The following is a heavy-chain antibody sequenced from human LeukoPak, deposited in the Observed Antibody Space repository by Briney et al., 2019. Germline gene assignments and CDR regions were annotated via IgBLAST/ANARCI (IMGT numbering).Heavy chain of an antibody. V-gene: IGHV4-59*11. Sequence: KPLETLSLTCTVSGVSINGHYWSWIRQPPGKGLEWIGFIYDNESANYKSSLESRVTMTVDTSKNQVSLKLNSVTAADTAVYYCARVLQNYYHLDVWGEGTTVTVSS. CDR1: GVSINGHY. CDR3: ARVLQNYYHLDV. J-gene: IGHJ6*03. CDR2: IYDNESA. D-gene: IGHD3-3*01.